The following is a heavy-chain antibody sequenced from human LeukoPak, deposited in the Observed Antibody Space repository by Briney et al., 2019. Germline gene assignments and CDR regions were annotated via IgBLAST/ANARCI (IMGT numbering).Heavy chain of an antibody. CDR1: GFTVSSNY. J-gene: IGHJ4*02. D-gene: IGHD2-2*01. CDR3: ARFYCSSTSCWSPFDY. CDR2: IYSGGNT. Sequence: PGGSLRLSCAASGFTVSSNYMSWVRQAPGKGLEWVSVIYSGGNTYYADSVKGRFTISRDNSKNTLYLQMNSLRAEDTAVYYCARFYCSSTSCWSPFDYWGQGTLVTVSS. V-gene: IGHV3-53*01.